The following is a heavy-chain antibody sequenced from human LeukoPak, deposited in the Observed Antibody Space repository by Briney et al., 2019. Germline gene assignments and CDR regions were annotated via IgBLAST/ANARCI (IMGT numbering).Heavy chain of an antibody. CDR1: GGSFSGYY. CDR3: ARSPHYYGSDKYFFDY. V-gene: IGHV4-34*01. D-gene: IGHD3-10*01. J-gene: IGHJ4*02. CDR2: INHSGST. Sequence: SETLSLTCAVYGGSFSGYYWNWIRQPPGKGLEWIGEINHSGSTKYNPSLKSRVTMSVDSSKNQFSLKLTSVTAADTAVYYCARSPHYYGSDKYFFDYWGQGTLVTVSS.